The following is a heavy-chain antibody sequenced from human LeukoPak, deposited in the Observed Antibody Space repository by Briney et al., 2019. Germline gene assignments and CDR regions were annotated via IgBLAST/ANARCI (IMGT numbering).Heavy chain of an antibody. V-gene: IGHV3-21*01. CDR2: ISSSSSYI. CDR3: ARKLRYFDWLSDYRYYFDY. CDR1: GFAFSSYS. D-gene: IGHD3-9*01. Sequence: GGSLRLSCAASGFAFSSYSMNWVRQAPGKGLEWVSSISSSSSYIYHADSVKGRFTISRDNAKSSMYLQMNSLRAEDTAVYYCARKLRYFDWLSDYRYYFDYWGQGTLVTVSS. J-gene: IGHJ4*02.